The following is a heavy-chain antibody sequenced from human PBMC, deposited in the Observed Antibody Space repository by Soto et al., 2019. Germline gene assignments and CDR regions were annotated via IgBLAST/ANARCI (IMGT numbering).Heavy chain of an antibody. CDR1: GYTFTSYA. V-gene: IGHV1-3*01. Sequence: ASVKVSCKASGYTFTSYAMHWVRQAPGQRLEWMGWINAGNGNTKYSQKFQGRVTITRDTSASTAYMELSSLRSEDTAVCYCARACSSTSCYGMDVWGQGTTVTVSS. CDR2: INAGNGNT. D-gene: IGHD2-2*01. J-gene: IGHJ6*02. CDR3: ARACSSTSCYGMDV.